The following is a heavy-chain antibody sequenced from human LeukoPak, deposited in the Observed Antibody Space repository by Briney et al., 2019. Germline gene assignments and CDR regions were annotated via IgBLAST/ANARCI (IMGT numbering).Heavy chain of an antibody. D-gene: IGHD1-20*01. CDR2: TYYRSKWYN. J-gene: IGHJ4*02. CDR1: GDSVSSNSAA. V-gene: IGHV6-1*01. CDR3: ARERNIIVAPDNWNEGDEYYFDY. Sequence: SQTLSLTCAISGDSVSSNSAAWNWIRQSPSRGLEWLGRTYYRSKWYNDYAVSVKSRITINPDTSKNQFSLQLNSVTPEDTAVYYCARERNIIVAPDNWNEGDEYYFDYWGQGTLVTVSS.